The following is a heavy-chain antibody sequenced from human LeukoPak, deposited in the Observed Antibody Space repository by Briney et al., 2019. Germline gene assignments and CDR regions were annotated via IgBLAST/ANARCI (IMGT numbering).Heavy chain of an antibody. V-gene: IGHV4-4*02. D-gene: IGHD4-23*01. Sequence: SGTLSLTCAVSGVSINSINRWSWVRQPPGKGLEWIGYIYYSGSTNYNPSLKSRVTISVDTSKNQFSLKLSSVTAADTAVYYCARQFGGNSPFDYWGQGTLVTVSS. J-gene: IGHJ4*02. CDR2: IYYSGST. CDR1: GVSINSINR. CDR3: ARQFGGNSPFDY.